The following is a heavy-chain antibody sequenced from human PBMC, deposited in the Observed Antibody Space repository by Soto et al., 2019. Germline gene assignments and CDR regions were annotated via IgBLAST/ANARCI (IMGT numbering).Heavy chain of an antibody. J-gene: IGHJ4*01. Sequence: GGSLRLSCAASGFTFSSYAMSWVRQAPGKGLEWVSAISGSDVSTYYADSVKGRFTISRDNSKNTLYLQMNSLRAEDTAVSSCANSLYGSGSYSSDNWGQGTLVTVSS. CDR2: ISGSDVST. CDR1: GFTFSSYA. V-gene: IGHV3-23*01. D-gene: IGHD3-10*01. CDR3: ANSLYGSGSYSSDN.